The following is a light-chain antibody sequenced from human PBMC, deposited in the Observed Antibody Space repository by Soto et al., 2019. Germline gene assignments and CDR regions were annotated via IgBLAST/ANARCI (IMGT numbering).Light chain of an antibody. J-gene: IGKJ1*01. CDR1: QSVSSSY. V-gene: IGKV3-20*01. Sequence: EIVLTQSPGTLSLSPGERATLSCRASQSVSSSYLAWYQQKPGLAPRLLIYGASSRATGIPDRFSGSGSGTDFTLTISRLEPEDFAVYYCQQYGSSPWTFGQGTKVDI. CDR2: GAS. CDR3: QQYGSSPWT.